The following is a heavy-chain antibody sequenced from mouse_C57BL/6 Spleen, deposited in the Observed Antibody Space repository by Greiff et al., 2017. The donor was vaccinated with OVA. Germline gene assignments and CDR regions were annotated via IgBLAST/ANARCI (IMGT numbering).Heavy chain of an antibody. Sequence: DVQLVESGEGLVKPGGSLQLSCAASGFTFSSYAMSWVRQTPEKRLEWVAYISSGGAYIYYADTVKGRFTISRDNARNTLYLQMSSLKSEDTAMYYCTRDTSSSYFDYWGQGTTLTVSS. J-gene: IGHJ2*01. CDR2: ISSGGAYI. V-gene: IGHV5-9-1*02. CDR1: GFTFSSYA. CDR3: TRDTSSSYFDY. D-gene: IGHD1-1*01.